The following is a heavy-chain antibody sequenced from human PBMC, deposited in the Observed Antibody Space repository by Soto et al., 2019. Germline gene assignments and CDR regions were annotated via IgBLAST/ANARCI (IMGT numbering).Heavy chain of an antibody. CDR1: GYTFTNYY. J-gene: IGHJ4*02. Sequence: QVQLVQSGAEVKKPGASVKVFCKASGYTFTNYYMHWVRQAPGHGLEWMGIINPTGGSTSYAQKFQGRVTMTRDTSKSTVYMELNTLRSDDTAVYYCASGHARTYDVFTGYYPVIEYWGQGTLVTVSS. CDR2: INPTGGST. CDR3: ASGHARTYDVFTGYYPVIEY. D-gene: IGHD3-9*01. V-gene: IGHV1-46*01.